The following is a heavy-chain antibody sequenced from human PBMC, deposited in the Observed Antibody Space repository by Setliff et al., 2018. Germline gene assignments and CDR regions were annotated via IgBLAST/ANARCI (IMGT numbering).Heavy chain of an antibody. J-gene: IGHJ4*02. D-gene: IGHD2-2*01. CDR2: ISYDGSRK. Sequence: GGSLRLSCAASGFTFSNYAMNWVRQAPGKGLEPVSVISYDGSRKYYADSVKGRFTISRDNPKNTLYLQMSSLRAEDTAVYYCAKADCSSITCPFDSWGQGTRVTVSS. CDR1: GFTFSNYA. V-gene: IGHV3-30*18. CDR3: AKADCSSITCPFDS.